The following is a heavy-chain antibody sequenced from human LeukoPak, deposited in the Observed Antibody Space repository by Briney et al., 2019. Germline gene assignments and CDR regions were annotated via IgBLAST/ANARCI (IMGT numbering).Heavy chain of an antibody. D-gene: IGHD3-22*01. CDR2: INPDSGGT. J-gene: IGHJ4*02. CDR1: GYIFTDHY. CDR3: ARVDSTMIALYYFDY. V-gene: IGHV1-2*06. Sequence: GASVKVSCRASGYIFTDHYMHWVRQAPGQGLEWMGRINPDSGGTNYAQKFRGRVTMTSDTSISTTYMELSSLRSDDTAVYYCARVDSTMIALYYFDYWGQGTLVTVSS.